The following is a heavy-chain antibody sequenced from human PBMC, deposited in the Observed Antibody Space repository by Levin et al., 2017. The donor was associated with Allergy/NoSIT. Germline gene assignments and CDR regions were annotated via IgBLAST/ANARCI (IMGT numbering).Heavy chain of an antibody. V-gene: IGHV3-9*01. J-gene: IGHJ1*01. CDR3: AKDYYGDRAYVFQH. D-gene: IGHD4-17*01. CDR1: GFTFDDYA. Sequence: GGSLRLSCAASGFTFDDYAMHWVRQAPGKGLEWVSGISWNSGSIGYADSVKGRFTISRDNAKNSLYLQMNSLRAEDTALYYCAKDYYGDRAYVFQHWGQGTLVTVSS. CDR2: ISWNSGSI.